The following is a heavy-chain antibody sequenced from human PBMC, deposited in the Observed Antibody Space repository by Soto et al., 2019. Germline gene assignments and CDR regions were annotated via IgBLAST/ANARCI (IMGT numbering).Heavy chain of an antibody. CDR3: ARDRWLDGAFDI. V-gene: IGHV1-3*05. Sequence: QVQLVQSGAEEKKPGASVKVSCKASGYTFTSYAMHWVRQAPGQRLEWMGWINAGNGNTKYSQTFQGRVTITRDTSASTAYMELSSLRSEDTAVYYCARDRWLDGAFDIWGQGTMVTVSS. J-gene: IGHJ3*02. D-gene: IGHD6-19*01. CDR2: INAGNGNT. CDR1: GYTFTSYA.